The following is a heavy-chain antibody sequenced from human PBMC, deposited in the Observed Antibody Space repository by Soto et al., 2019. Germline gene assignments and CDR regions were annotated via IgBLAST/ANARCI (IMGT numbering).Heavy chain of an antibody. D-gene: IGHD3-10*01. Sequence: SVKVSYKASGYTFTSYAMHWVRQAPGKGLEWMGGFDPEDGETIYAQKFQGRVTMTEDTSTDTAYMELSSLRSEDTAVYYCATVSYCSGCYRFDYWGQGTLVTVSS. J-gene: IGHJ4*02. CDR3: ATVSYCSGCYRFDY. CDR1: GYTFTSYA. V-gene: IGHV1-24*01. CDR2: FDPEDGET.